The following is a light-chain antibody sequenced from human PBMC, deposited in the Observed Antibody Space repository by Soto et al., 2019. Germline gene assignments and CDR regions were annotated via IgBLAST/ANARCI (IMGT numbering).Light chain of an antibody. J-gene: IGKJ1*01. Sequence: EIVMTQSPATLSVSPGERATLSCRASQSVSSNLAWYQQKPGQAPRLLIYGASTRATGIPARFSGSGSGTDFTLTISSLQSEDFAVYYGQQYNNWPPAWTFGQGTKVEIK. V-gene: IGKV3-15*01. CDR2: GAS. CDR1: QSVSSN. CDR3: QQYNNWPPAWT.